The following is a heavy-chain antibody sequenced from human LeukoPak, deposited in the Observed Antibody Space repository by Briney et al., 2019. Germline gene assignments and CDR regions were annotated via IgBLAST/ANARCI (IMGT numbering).Heavy chain of an antibody. Sequence: SSETLSLTCTVSGGSISTYSWTWVRQSPGKGLEWIGSMHAGQITSYSPSLKSRVIISIVDTSNNQFSLRLSSVTAADTAVYYCARGGGSWSSLFGAFDIWGQGTMVSISS. CDR2: MHAGQIT. V-gene: IGHV4-59*01. D-gene: IGHD6-13*01. CDR1: GGSISTYS. CDR3: ARGGGSWSSLFGAFDI. J-gene: IGHJ3*02.